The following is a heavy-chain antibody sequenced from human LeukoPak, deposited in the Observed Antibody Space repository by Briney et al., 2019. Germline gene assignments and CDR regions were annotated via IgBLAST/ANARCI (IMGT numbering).Heavy chain of an antibody. CDR2: IIPIFGTA. CDR3: ARGAAGYYYYMDV. CDR1: GGTFSSYA. D-gene: IGHD6-25*01. J-gene: IGHJ6*03. Sequence: ASVKVSCKASGGTFSSYAISWVRQAPGQGLEWMGGIIPIFGTANYAQKFQGRVTITADESTSAAYMELSSLRSEDTAVYYCARGAAGYYYYMDVWGKGTTVTVSS. V-gene: IGHV1-69*13.